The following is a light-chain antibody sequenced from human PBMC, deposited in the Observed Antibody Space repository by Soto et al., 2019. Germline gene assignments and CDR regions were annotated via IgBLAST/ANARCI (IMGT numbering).Light chain of an antibody. J-gene: IGLJ2*01. V-gene: IGLV1-51*01. Sequence: QSVLTQPPSVSAAPGQKVTISCSGSSSNIGNNYVSWYQQLPGTAPKLLIYDNNKRPSGIPDRFYGSKSDTSATLGITGLQTGDDADYYCATCDSSLSAVVFCGGTQLTVL. CDR2: DNN. CDR3: ATCDSSLSAVV. CDR1: SSNIGNNY.